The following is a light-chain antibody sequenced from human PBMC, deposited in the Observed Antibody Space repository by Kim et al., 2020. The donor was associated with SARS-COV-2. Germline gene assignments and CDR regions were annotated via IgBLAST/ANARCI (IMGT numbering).Light chain of an antibody. J-gene: IGKJ1*01. V-gene: IGKV1-39*01. Sequence: ASVGDRVIITCRASETISRYVHWYHQKPGQAPQLVIYAASNLHTGVPSRFSGSQSGTEFTLSISSLQPSDLGTYYCQQTYTTPRTFGQGTKVDIK. CDR2: AAS. CDR3: QQTYTTPRT. CDR1: ETISRY.